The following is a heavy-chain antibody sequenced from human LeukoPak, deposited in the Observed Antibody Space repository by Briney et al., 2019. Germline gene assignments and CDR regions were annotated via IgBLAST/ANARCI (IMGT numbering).Heavy chain of an antibody. CDR3: AKGGDYVWGSSEGD. D-gene: IGHD3-16*01. J-gene: IGHJ4*02. V-gene: IGHV3-23*01. CDR2: ISGSGGST. Sequence: GGSLRLSCAASGFTFSSYAMTWVRQAPGKGLEWVSTISGSGGSTYYADSVRGRFTISRDNSKNTLYLQMNGLRAEDAAVYYCAKGGDYVWGSSEGDWGQGTLVTVSS. CDR1: GFTFSSYA.